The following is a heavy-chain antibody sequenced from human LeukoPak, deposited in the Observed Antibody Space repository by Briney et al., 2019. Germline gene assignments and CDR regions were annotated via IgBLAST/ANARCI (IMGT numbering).Heavy chain of an antibody. J-gene: IGHJ1*01. CDR1: GFTFSNYW. V-gene: IGHV3-7*01. D-gene: IGHD3-22*01. Sequence: PGGSLRLSCEGSGFTFSNYWMGWVRQAPGKGLQWVANIKTDGSEKYYVDSVKGRFTISRDHAKNSLYLQMNSLRAEDTAVYYCATYSSLNRREFQYWGQGTLLTVSS. CDR3: ATYSSLNRREFQY. CDR2: IKTDGSEK.